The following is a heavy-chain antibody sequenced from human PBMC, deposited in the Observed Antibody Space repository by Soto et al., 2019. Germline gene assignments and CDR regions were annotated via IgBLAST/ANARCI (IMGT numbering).Heavy chain of an antibody. V-gene: IGHV1-24*01. CDR3: ATELPPYDSSGYYFLAD. D-gene: IGHD3-22*01. Sequence: ASVKVSCKVSGYTLTELSMHWVRQAPGKGLEWMGGFDPEDGETIYAQKFQGRVTMTEDTSTDTAYMELSSLRSEDTAVYYCATELPPYDSSGYYFLADWGQGTLVTVSS. J-gene: IGHJ4*02. CDR1: GYTLTELS. CDR2: FDPEDGET.